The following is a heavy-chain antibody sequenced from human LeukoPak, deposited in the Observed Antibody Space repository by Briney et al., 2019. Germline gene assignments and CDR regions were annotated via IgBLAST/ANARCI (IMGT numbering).Heavy chain of an antibody. Sequence: PSETLSLTCTVSGGSISSYYWSWIRQPAGKGLEWIGHIYTSGSTNYNPSLKSRVTMSVDTSKNQFSLKLSSVTAADTPVYYCARDYYYGTTGYHDWGQGTLVTVSS. V-gene: IGHV4-4*07. CDR2: IYTSGST. J-gene: IGHJ4*02. D-gene: IGHD3-22*01. CDR3: ARDYYYGTTGYHD. CDR1: GGSISSYY.